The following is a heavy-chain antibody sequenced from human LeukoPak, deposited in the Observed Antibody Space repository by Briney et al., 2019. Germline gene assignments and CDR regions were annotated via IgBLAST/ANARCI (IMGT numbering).Heavy chain of an antibody. Sequence: SGPTLVNPTQTLTLTCTFSGFSLSTSGVGVGWIRQPPGKALEWLALIYWSDDKRYSPSLKSRLTITKDTSKNQVVLTMTNMDPVDTATYYCAHTVALLWFGELLPHPDYWGQGTLVTVSS. CDR3: AHTVALLWFGELLPHPDY. V-gene: IGHV2-5*01. CDR1: GFSLSTSGVG. J-gene: IGHJ4*02. CDR2: IYWSDDK. D-gene: IGHD3-10*01.